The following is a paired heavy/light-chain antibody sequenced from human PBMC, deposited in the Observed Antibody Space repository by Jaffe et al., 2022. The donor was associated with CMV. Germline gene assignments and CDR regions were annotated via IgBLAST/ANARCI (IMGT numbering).Heavy chain of an antibody. D-gene: IGHD3-10*01. CDR1: GHKISELT. V-gene: IGHV1-24*01. CDR3: VTDLGENYRPSPLDRIRTPGAF. CDR2: FDHEDGEP. Sequence: QVQLVQSGAEVKKSGASVKVSCKVAGHKISELTMHWVRQTPGKGLEWMGGFDHEDGEPLYAQSFKGRITMTEDISTDIAYVELSSLRSEDTAVYFCVTDLGENYRPSPLDRIRTPGAFWGQGTLVTVSS. J-gene: IGHJ4*02.
Light chain of an antibody. V-gene: IGLV3-25*03. CDR3: QSANNRDLI. Sequence: SDELTQPPSVSVSPGQTARITCSGDTLPKQYAYWYQQKSGQAPVLVIYNDSERPSGIPERFSGSTSGTTVTLTISGVQAEDEADYYCQSANNRDLIFGGGTKLTVL. J-gene: IGLJ2*01. CDR1: TLPKQY. CDR2: NDS.